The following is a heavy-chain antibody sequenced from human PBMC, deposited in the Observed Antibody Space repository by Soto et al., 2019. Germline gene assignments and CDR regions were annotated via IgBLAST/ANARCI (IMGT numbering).Heavy chain of an antibody. V-gene: IGHV4-59*01. CDR1: GGSISSYY. J-gene: IGHJ6*02. D-gene: IGHD1-7*01. CDR3: ARDTGTTAYYYGMDV. Sequence: PSETLSLTCTVSGGSISSYYWSWIRQPPGKGLEWIGYIYYSGSTNYNPSLKSRVTISVDTSKNQFSLKLSSVTAADTAVYYCARDTGTTAYYYGMDVWGQGTTVTVSS. CDR2: IYYSGST.